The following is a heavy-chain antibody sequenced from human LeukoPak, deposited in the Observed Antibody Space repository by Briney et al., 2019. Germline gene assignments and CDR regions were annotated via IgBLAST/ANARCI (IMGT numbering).Heavy chain of an antibody. Sequence: PGRSLRLSCAASGFTFSGYAMHWVRQAPGKGLEWVAVISYDGSNKYYADSVKGRFTISRDNSKNTLYLQMNSLRAEDTAVYYCARAYCSSTSCYYYYGMDVWGQGTTVTVSS. V-gene: IGHV3-30-3*01. CDR3: ARAYCSSTSCYYYYGMDV. CDR1: GFTFSGYA. CDR2: ISYDGSNK. J-gene: IGHJ6*02. D-gene: IGHD2-2*01.